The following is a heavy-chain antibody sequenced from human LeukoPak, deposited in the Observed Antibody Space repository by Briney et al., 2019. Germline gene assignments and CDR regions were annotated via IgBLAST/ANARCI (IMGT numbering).Heavy chain of an antibody. CDR1: GGTFSSYA. J-gene: IGHJ4*02. V-gene: IGHV1-69*04. Sequence: SVKVSCKASGGTFSSYAISWVRQAPGQGLEWMGKIIPILGIANYAQKFQGRVTITADKSTSTAYMELSGLKVEDTAVYYCARIEGSASAMGDWGQGTLVTVSS. CDR3: ARIEGSASAMGD. D-gene: IGHD3-10*01. CDR2: IIPILGIA.